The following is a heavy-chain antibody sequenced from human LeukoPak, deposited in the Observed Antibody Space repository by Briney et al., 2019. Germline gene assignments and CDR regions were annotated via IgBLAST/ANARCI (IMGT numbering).Heavy chain of an antibody. CDR1: GFTFSSYS. CDR3: AKVAVLLWFGELLDY. CDR2: ISGSGGST. Sequence: GGSLRLSCAASGFTFSSYSMNWVRQAPGKGLEWVSAISGSGGSTYYAGSVEGRFTISRDNSKNTLYLQMNSLRAEDTAVYYCAKVAVLLWFGELLDYWGQGTLVTVSS. V-gene: IGHV3-23*01. D-gene: IGHD3-10*01. J-gene: IGHJ4*02.